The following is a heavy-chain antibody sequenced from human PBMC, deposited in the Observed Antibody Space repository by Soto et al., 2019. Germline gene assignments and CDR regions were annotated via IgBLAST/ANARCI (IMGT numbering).Heavy chain of an antibody. Sequence: EASVKVSCKVSGYTLTELSMHWVRQAPGKGLEWMGGFDPEDGETIYAQKFQGRVTMTEDTSTDTAYMELCSLRSEDTAVYYCATKLPYCSSTSCYYAFDIWGQGTMVTVSS. CDR1: GYTLTELS. CDR2: FDPEDGET. V-gene: IGHV1-24*01. CDR3: ATKLPYCSSTSCYYAFDI. D-gene: IGHD2-2*01. J-gene: IGHJ3*02.